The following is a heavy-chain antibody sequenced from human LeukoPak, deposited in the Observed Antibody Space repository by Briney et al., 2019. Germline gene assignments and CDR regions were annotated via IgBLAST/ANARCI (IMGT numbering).Heavy chain of an antibody. V-gene: IGHV3-23*01. CDR3: ARDGIATPLDY. J-gene: IGHJ4*02. Sequence: GGSLRLSCAASGFTFSSYDMSWVRQAPGKGLEWVPAISGSGGSTYYADSVKGRFTISRDNSKSTLYLQMNSLRAEDTAVYYCARDGIATPLDYWGQGTLVTVSS. CDR2: ISGSGGST. CDR1: GFTFSSYD. D-gene: IGHD1-14*01.